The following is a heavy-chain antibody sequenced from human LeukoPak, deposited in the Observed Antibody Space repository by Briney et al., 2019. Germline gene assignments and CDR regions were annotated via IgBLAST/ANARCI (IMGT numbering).Heavy chain of an antibody. CDR1: GGSISSYY. Sequence: PSETLSLTCTVSGGSISSYYWSWIRQPPGKGLEWIGYIYYSGSTNYNPSLKSRVTISVDTSKNQFSLKLSSVTAADTAVYYYARVYYYDSSGYYVGAFDIWGQGTMVTVSS. J-gene: IGHJ3*02. CDR3: ARVYYYDSSGYYVGAFDI. CDR2: IYYSGST. D-gene: IGHD3-22*01. V-gene: IGHV4-59*01.